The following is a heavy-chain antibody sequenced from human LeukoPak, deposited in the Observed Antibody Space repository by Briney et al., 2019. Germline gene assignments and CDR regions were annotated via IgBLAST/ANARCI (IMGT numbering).Heavy chain of an antibody. D-gene: IGHD4-11*01. V-gene: IGHV4-59*01. CDR3: ARAGYSNYNFDY. CDR1: GGSISSYY. J-gene: IGHJ4*02. Sequence: SETLSLTCTVSGGSISSYYWSWIRQPPGKGLERIGYIYYSGSTNYNPSLKSRVTISVDTSKNQFSLKLSSVTAADTAVYYCARAGYSNYNFDYWGQGTLVTVSS. CDR2: IYYSGST.